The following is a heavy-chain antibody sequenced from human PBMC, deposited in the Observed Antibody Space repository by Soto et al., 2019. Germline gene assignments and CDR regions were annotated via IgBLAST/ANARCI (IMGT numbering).Heavy chain of an antibody. CDR2: IYYSGRT. Sequence: SETLSLTCTVSGGSINSDAYYWSWIRQPPGKGLEWIGHIYYSGRTYYNPSLESRLTISLDTSKNQFSLRLRSVNASDTAVYYCARDRSNSPDYFDYWGQGTLVTVSS. V-gene: IGHV4-30-4*01. J-gene: IGHJ4*02. CDR3: ARDRSNSPDYFDY. CDR1: GGSINSDAYY. D-gene: IGHD6-6*01.